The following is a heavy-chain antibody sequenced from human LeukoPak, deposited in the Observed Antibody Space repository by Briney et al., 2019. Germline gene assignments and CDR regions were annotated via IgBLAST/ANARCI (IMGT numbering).Heavy chain of an antibody. D-gene: IGHD5/OR15-5a*01. V-gene: IGHV4-4*02. CDR2: IYHSGST. CDR1: GGSISSSNW. J-gene: IGHJ5*02. Sequence: SETLSLTCAVSGGSISSSNWWSWVRQPPGKGLEWIGEIYHSGSTNYNPSLKSRVSMSLDRSKNQFSLNLTSLTAADTAVYHCARDIVSGYDGDENWFDPWGQGTLVTVSS. CDR3: ARDIVSGYDGDENWFDP.